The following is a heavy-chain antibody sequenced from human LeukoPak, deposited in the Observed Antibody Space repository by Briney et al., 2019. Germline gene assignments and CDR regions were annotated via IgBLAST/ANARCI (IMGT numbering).Heavy chain of an antibody. Sequence: GGSLRLSCAASGFTFSSYAMHWVRQSLGKGLGWVPVMSYDGINKYYADSVKGRFTISRDNSKNTLYLQMNSLRAKDTAVYYCAKTKGYSYGYYFDYWGQGTLVTVSS. CDR2: MSYDGINK. J-gene: IGHJ4*02. V-gene: IGHV3-30*18. CDR1: GFTFSSYA. D-gene: IGHD5-18*01. CDR3: AKTKGYSYGYYFDY.